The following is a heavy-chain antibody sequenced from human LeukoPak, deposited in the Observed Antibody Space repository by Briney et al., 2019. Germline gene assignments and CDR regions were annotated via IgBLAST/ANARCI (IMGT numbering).Heavy chain of an antibody. J-gene: IGHJ6*02. D-gene: IGHD5/OR15-5a*01. V-gene: IGHV4-4*02. CDR1: GDSINSLDL. CDR2: MYLSGTT. CDR3: ARDSVHSGMDV. Sequence: SETLSLTCTVSGDSINSLDLWSWVRQPPGKGLEWIGEMYLSGTTHSNPSVKSRVTISVDTSKHQFSLKLSSVAAADTAVYYCARDSVHSGMDVWGQGTTVTVSS.